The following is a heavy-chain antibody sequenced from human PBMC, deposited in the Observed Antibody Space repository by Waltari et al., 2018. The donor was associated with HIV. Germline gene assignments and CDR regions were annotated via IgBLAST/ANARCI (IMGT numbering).Heavy chain of an antibody. Sequence: QVQLVQSGSELQKPGASVKISCKASGYTFTSSSLNWVRQAPGQGLERMGWINTNTGNPMYAQGFTGRFVFSLDTSVSTTYLQISSLTAEDTAVYYCARDSGRGRAFDFWGQGTMVTVSS. V-gene: IGHV7-4-1*02. D-gene: IGHD6-25*01. CDR3: ARDSGRGRAFDF. CDR2: INTNTGNP. CDR1: GYTFTSSS. J-gene: IGHJ3*01.